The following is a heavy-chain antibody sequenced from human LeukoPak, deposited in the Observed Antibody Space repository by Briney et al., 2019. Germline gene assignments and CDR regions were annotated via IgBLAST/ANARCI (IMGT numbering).Heavy chain of an antibody. J-gene: IGHJ4*02. V-gene: IGHV3-7*01. CDR1: GFTFSSYW. CDR3: ARDRGYSYGFSQYYFDY. CDR2: IKQDGSEK. Sequence: GGSLRLSCAASGFTFSSYWMSWVRQAPGKGLEWVANIKQDGSEKYYVDSVKGRFTISRDNAKNSLYLQMNSLRAEDTAVYYCARDRGYSYGFSQYYFDYWGQGTLVTVPS. D-gene: IGHD5-18*01.